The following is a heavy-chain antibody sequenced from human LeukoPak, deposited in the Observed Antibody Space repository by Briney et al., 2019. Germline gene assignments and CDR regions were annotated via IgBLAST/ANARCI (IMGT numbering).Heavy chain of an antibody. Sequence: RGSLRLSCAASGFTFSSYAMSWVRQAPGKGLEWLSAISGSAGSTYYADSVKGRFTISRDNSKNMLYMQMNSLRAEDTAVYYCAKDRSSTWTKYYFDYWGQGTLVTVSS. D-gene: IGHD6-13*01. J-gene: IGHJ4*02. CDR3: AKDRSSTWTKYYFDY. V-gene: IGHV3-23*01. CDR1: GFTFSSYA. CDR2: ISGSAGST.